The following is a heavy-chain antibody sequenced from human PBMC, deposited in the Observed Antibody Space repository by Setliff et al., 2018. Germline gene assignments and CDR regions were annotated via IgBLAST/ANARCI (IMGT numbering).Heavy chain of an antibody. D-gene: IGHD3-16*01. Sequence: ASVKVSCKASGGTFRTDGFNWVRQAPGQGLEWMGRIIPVFRSAKYAQKFQGRVTMTADTSTTTAYMELTSLRSDDTAIYYCGRDNMGRLMLTFGGAADYWGQGTLVTVSS. J-gene: IGHJ4*02. CDR3: GRDNMGRLMLTFGGAADY. CDR2: IIPVFRSA. CDR1: GGTFRTDG. V-gene: IGHV1-69*06.